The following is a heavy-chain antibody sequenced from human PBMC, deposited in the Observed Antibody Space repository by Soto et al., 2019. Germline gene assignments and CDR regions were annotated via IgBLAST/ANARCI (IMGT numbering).Heavy chain of an antibody. CDR1: GFSLSTRGGG. Sequence: QITLNESGPTLVKPTQTLTLTCTFSGFSLSTRGGGVGWIRQPPGKALEWLALRCWDDDERYSPSLMSRITITKDTSKNQVFLTMTNMDPVDTATYYCAHRPRGFTYFFDYWGQGTLVTVSS. V-gene: IGHV2-5*02. J-gene: IGHJ4*02. CDR3: AHRPRGFTYFFDY. CDR2: RCWDDDE.